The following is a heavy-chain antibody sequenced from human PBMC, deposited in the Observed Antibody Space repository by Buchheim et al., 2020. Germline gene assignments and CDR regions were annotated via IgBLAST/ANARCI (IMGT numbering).Heavy chain of an antibody. CDR2: IYHDGAP. CDR1: GDSINDRNW. CDR3: LREYSKSSGVRLDV. D-gene: IGHD6-6*01. Sequence: QVQLQESGPGLVLPSGTLSLTCGVSGDSINDRNWWSWVRQSPQKGLEWIAEIYHDGAPHYNPSLRGRVTISVDKSNNQFSLKLKSVTAADTAIYYCLREYSKSSGVRLDVWGQG. J-gene: IGHJ3*01. V-gene: IGHV4-4*02.